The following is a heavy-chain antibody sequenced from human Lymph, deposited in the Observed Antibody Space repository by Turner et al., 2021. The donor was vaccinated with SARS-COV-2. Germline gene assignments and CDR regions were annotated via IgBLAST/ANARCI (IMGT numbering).Heavy chain of an antibody. V-gene: IGHV3-53*02. CDR2: IYSGGTT. CDR3: ARDLGTYGMDV. CDR1: GIIVSRNY. J-gene: IGHJ6*02. Sequence: EVQLVETGGGLIQPGGSLRLPCAASGIIVSRNYMNWVRQAPGKGLEWVSVIYSGGTTYYAESVKGRFTISRDNSKNTLYLQMNSLRVEDTAVYYCARDLGTYGMDVWGQGTTVTVSS. D-gene: IGHD6-13*01.